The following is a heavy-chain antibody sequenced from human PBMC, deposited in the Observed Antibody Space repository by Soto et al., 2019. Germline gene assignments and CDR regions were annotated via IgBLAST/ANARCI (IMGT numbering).Heavy chain of an antibody. D-gene: IGHD3-22*01. J-gene: IGHJ3*02. Sequence: EVQLLESGGGLAQPGGSLRLSCAASGFTFSSYAMSWVRQAPGKGLEWVSAISGSGGSTYYADSVKGRFTISRDNSKNTLYLQMNSLRAEDTAVYYCSRAYYYDSSGYLQTKTDAFDIWGQGTMVTVSS. CDR3: SRAYYYDSSGYLQTKTDAFDI. CDR2: ISGSGGST. V-gene: IGHV3-23*01. CDR1: GFTFSSYA.